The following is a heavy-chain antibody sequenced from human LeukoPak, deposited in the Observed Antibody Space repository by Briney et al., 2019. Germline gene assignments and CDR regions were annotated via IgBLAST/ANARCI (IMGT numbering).Heavy chain of an antibody. CDR3: ARAYGAAEFFEY. D-gene: IGHD4-17*01. J-gene: IGHJ4*02. CDR1: GYKFSNYW. Sequence: GESLKISFQGSGYKFSNYWVGWVRQMPGKGLEWMGIVYPDDSDTRYSPSFQGQVTISADKSISTAYLQWNTLKASDTAMYYCARAYGAAEFFEYWGQGTRVTVSS. CDR2: VYPDDSDT. V-gene: IGHV5-51*01.